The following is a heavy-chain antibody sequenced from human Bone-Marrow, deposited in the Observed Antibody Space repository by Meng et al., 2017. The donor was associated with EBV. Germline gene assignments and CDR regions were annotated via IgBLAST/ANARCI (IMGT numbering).Heavy chain of an antibody. V-gene: IGHV1-18*01. D-gene: IGHD3-22*01. CDR1: GYTFTRYG. Sequence: QVQRVQSGTWMKKPGASVKVSCKASGYTFTRYGISWVRQAPGQGLEWMGWISADNGNTHYAQKLQGRVTMTTDTSTSTAYMELRSLRSDDTAVYYCARERWGITMIVEPFDYWGQGTLVTVSS. J-gene: IGHJ4*02. CDR2: ISADNGNT. CDR3: ARERWGITMIVEPFDY.